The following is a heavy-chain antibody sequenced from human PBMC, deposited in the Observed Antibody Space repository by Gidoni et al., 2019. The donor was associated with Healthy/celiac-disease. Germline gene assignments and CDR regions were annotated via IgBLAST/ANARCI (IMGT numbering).Heavy chain of an antibody. CDR3: ARGGLEYDSSGYYYEFDY. V-gene: IGHV3-48*02. D-gene: IGHD3-22*01. CDR2: ISSSSSTI. CDR1: GFTFSSYS. Sequence: EVQLVESGGGLVQPGGSLRLSCAASGFTFSSYSMNWVRQAPGKGLEWVSYISSSSSTIYYADSVKGRFTISRDNAKNSLYLQMNSLRDEDTAVYYCARGGLEYDSSGYYYEFDYWGQGTLVTVSS. J-gene: IGHJ4*02.